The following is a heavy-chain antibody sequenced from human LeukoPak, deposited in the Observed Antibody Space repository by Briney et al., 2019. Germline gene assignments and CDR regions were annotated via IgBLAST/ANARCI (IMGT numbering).Heavy chain of an antibody. Sequence: ASVKVSCKASGYTFTGYYMHWVRQAPGQGLEWMGWINPNSGGTNYAQKFQGRVTMPRDTSISTAYMELSRLRSDDTAVYYCAREDAYYEYSSSLGAFDIWGQGTMVTVSS. V-gene: IGHV1-2*02. CDR1: GYTFTGYY. J-gene: IGHJ3*02. D-gene: IGHD6-6*01. CDR3: AREDAYYEYSSSLGAFDI. CDR2: INPNSGGT.